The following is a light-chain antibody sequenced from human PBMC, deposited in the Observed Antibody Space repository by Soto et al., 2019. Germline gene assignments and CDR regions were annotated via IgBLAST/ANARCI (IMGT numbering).Light chain of an antibody. CDR3: QQYEASPLT. CDR2: AAA. J-gene: IGKJ3*01. V-gene: IGKV3-20*01. Sequence: EIVLTQSPGTLSLSPGERATLSCRASQSLSTYSLAWYQQKTGRTPRLLIYAAATSDTDIPDRFNGSVSGTDFALTISRLEPEDFALYYCQQYEASPLTFGPGTKLDVK. CDR1: QSLSTYS.